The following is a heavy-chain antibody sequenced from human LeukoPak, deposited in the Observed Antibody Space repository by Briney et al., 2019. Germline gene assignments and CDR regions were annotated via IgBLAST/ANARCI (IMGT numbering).Heavy chain of an antibody. J-gene: IGHJ4*02. V-gene: IGHV3-30*04. CDR3: ARDGRQDGYNYDYFDY. CDR1: GFTFTTYA. Sequence: GSLRLSCAASGFTFTTYAMHWVRQAPGKGLEWVAVISYDERNEYCADSVKGRFIISRDNSQNTLYLQMNSLRAEDTAVYYCARDGRQDGYNYDYFDYWGQGTLVTVSS. CDR2: ISYDERNE. D-gene: IGHD5-18*01.